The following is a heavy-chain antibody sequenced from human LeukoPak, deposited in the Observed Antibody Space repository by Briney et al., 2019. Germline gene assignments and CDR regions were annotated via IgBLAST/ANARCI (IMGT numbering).Heavy chain of an antibody. CDR2: ISYSGST. D-gene: IGHD3-22*01. CDR1: GGSISSYY. CDR3: ARGQSPRSGYYFEPFDY. V-gene: IGHV4-59*01. J-gene: IGHJ4*02. Sequence: PSETLSLTYTVSGGSISSYYWSWIRQPPGKGLEWIGYISYSGSTNYNPSLKSRVTISVDTSKDQFSLKLSSVTAADTAVYYCARGQSPRSGYYFEPFDYWGQGTLVTVSS.